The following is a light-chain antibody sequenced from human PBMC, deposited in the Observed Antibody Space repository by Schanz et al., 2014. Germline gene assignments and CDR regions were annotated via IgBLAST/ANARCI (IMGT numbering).Light chain of an antibody. J-gene: IGKJ2*01. Sequence: EIVLTQSPGTLSLSPGDWASLSCRASQSVRSNLAWYQQKPGQAPRLLISGASSRATGIPDRFSGSGSGTDFTLTISRLEPEDFAVYYCQHYGNSPMYTFVQGTKLEIK. CDR3: QHYGNSPMYT. CDR2: GAS. V-gene: IGKV3-20*01. CDR1: QSVRSN.